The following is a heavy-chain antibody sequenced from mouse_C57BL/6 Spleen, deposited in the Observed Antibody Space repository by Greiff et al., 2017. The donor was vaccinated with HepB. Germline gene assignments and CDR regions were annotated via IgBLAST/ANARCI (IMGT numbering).Heavy chain of an antibody. V-gene: IGHV1-26*01. D-gene: IGHD2-2*01. CDR1: GYTFTDYY. J-gene: IGHJ2*01. Sequence: EVQLQQSGPELVKPGASVKISCKASGYTFTDYYMNWVKQSHGKSLEWIGDINPNNGGTSYNQKFKGKATLTVDTSSSTAYMELRSLTSEDSAVYYCAREGLRRRYYFDYWGQGTTLTVSS. CDR2: INPNNGGT. CDR3: AREGLRRRYYFDY.